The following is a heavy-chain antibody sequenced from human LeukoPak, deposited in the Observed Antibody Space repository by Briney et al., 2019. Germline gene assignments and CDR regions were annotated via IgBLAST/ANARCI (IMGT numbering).Heavy chain of an antibody. CDR3: ATSMVRGVIITDGPQN. V-gene: IGHV3-30-3*01. Sequence: GGSLRLSCAASGFTFSSYAMHWVRQAPGKGLEWVAVISYDASNKYYADSVKGRFTISRDNSKNTLYLQMNSLRAEDTAVYYCATSMVRGVIITDGPQNWGQGTLVTVSS. CDR1: GFTFSSYA. CDR2: ISYDASNK. D-gene: IGHD3-10*01. J-gene: IGHJ4*02.